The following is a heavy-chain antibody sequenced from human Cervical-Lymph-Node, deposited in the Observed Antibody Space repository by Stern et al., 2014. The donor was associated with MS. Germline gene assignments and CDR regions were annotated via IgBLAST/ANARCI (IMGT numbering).Heavy chain of an antibody. CDR2: ISDDGAKE. D-gene: IGHD2-15*01. CDR3: ARERGYCSGGRCHPYSFDY. CDR1: GFTFSHLS. Sequence: VQLVESGAGLVQPGRSLRLSCAPSGFTFSHLSLHWVRQSPGKGLEWVAFISDDGAKESYAGSVKGLFTISRDNSNNTLYLQMTSMRTEDTAMYVCARERGYCSGGRCHPYSFDYWGQGTLVTVSS. V-gene: IGHV3-30-3*01. J-gene: IGHJ4*02.